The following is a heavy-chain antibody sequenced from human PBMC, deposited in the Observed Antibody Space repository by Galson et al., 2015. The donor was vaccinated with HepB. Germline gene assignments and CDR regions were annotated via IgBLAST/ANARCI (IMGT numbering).Heavy chain of an antibody. CDR2: ISGSGGST. Sequence: SLRLSCAASGITFSSYAMSWVRQAPGKGLEWVSAISGSGGSTYYADSVKGRFTISRDNSKNTLYLQMNSLRAEDTAVYYCAKDQGGDSGWYLDYWGQGTLVTVSS. J-gene: IGHJ4*02. CDR1: GITFSSYA. CDR3: AKDQGGDSGWYLDY. D-gene: IGHD6-19*01. V-gene: IGHV3-23*01.